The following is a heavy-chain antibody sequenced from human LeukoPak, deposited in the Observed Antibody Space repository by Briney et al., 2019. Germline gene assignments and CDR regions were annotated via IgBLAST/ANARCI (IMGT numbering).Heavy chain of an antibody. J-gene: IGHJ6*02. CDR1: GYSFTSYW. D-gene: IGHD5-24*01. Sequence: GESLKISCKGSGYSFTSYWIGWVRQMPGKGLEWMGIIYPGDSDTRYSPSFQGQVTISADKSISTAYLQWSSLKASDTAMYYCARQAAGWDYYYYGMDVWGQGTTVTVSS. CDR3: ARQAAGWDYYYYGMDV. V-gene: IGHV5-51*01. CDR2: IYPGDSDT.